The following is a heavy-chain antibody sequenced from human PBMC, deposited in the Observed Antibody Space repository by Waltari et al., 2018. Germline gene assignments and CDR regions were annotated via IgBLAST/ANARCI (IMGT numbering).Heavy chain of an antibody. Sequence: EVQLVESGGGLIQPGGSLRLSCAASGFTVSNNYMSWVRQAPGKGLEWVSVIFSGGNAYYAYSGKGRFTISRDNSKNTVYLQMNSLRAEDTALYYCARFSHKDYWGQGILVTVSS. V-gene: IGHV3-53*01. CDR1: GFTVSNNY. CDR3: ARFSHKDY. CDR2: IFSGGNA. J-gene: IGHJ4*02.